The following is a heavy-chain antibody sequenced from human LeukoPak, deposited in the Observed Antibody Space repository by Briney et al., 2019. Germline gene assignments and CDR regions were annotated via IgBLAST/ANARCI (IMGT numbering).Heavy chain of an antibody. CDR2: ISSSGSTI. CDR1: GFTFSSYE. Sequence: GGSLRLSCAASGFTFSSYEMNWVRQAPGKGLEWVSYISSSGSTIYYADSVKGRFTISRDNAKNSLYLQMNSLRAEDTAVYYCARAPDYDILTGYYVRWGQGTLVTVSS. CDR3: ARAPDYDILTGYYVR. J-gene: IGHJ4*02. D-gene: IGHD3-9*01. V-gene: IGHV3-48*03.